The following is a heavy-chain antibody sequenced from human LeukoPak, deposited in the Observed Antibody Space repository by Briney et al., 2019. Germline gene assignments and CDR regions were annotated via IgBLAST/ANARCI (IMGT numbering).Heavy chain of an antibody. J-gene: IGHJ6*03. V-gene: IGHV3-48*01. CDR1: GFTFSSYW. D-gene: IGHD3-22*01. Sequence: GGSLRLSCAASGFTFSSYWMSWVRQAPGKGLEWVSYISSSSSTIYYADSVKGRFTISRDNAKNSLYLQMNSLRAEDTAVYYCARGPGRGYDSRRVYYYYYMDVWGKGTTVTISS. CDR2: ISSSSSTI. CDR3: ARGPGRGYDSRRVYYYYYMDV.